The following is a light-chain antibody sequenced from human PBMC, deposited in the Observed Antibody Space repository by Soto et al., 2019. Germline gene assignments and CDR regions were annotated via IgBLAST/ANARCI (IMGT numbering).Light chain of an antibody. CDR1: SSDIGAYNL. V-gene: IGLV2-14*01. CDR2: DVS. CDR3: TSYTRITTLEV. Sequence: HSVLTQPASVSGSPGQSITISCTGTSSDIGAYNLVSWFQQHPGKAPKLMIYDVSNRPSGVSNRFSGSKSGNTASLTISGLQAEDEADYYCTSYTRITTLEVFGGGTKLTVL. J-gene: IGLJ2*01.